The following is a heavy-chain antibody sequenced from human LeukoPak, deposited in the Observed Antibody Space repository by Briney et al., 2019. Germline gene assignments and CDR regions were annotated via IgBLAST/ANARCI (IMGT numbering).Heavy chain of an antibody. V-gene: IGHV4-59*01. D-gene: IGHD3-22*01. Sequence: SETLSLTCTVSGGSISSYYWSWVRQPPGKGLEWVGYIYYSGSTNYNPSLKSLVTISVDTSKNQFSLKLSSVTAADTAVYYCARATPLFYYDSSGYPEAFDIWGRGTMVTVSS. CDR1: GGSISSYY. CDR2: IYYSGST. CDR3: ARATPLFYYDSSGYPEAFDI. J-gene: IGHJ3*02.